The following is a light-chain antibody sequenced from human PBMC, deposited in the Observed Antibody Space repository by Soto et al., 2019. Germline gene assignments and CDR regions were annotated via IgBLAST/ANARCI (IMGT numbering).Light chain of an antibody. J-gene: IGLJ2*01. V-gene: IGLV2-23*01. CDR1: SNEVGIYNF. CDR3: CLYGGTL. Sequence: QSALTQPASVSGSPGQSITISCTATSNEVGIYNFVSWFQQHPGKVPRLMIYDGTKRPSGVSNRFSGSTSGSAASLIISQLQADDEADDYCCLYGGTLFGGGTKVTDL. CDR2: DGT.